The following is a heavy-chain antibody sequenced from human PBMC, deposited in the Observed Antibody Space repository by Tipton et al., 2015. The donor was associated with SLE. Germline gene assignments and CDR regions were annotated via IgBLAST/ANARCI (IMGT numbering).Heavy chain of an antibody. Sequence: TLSLTCTVSGGSISSGSYYWSWIRQPAGKGLEWIGRIYTSGGTNYNPSLKSRVTMSVDTSKNQFSLKLSSVTAADTAVYYCARDSLDGYYFESWGQGTLVTVSS. CDR2: IYTSGGT. V-gene: IGHV4-61*02. D-gene: IGHD2-15*01. J-gene: IGHJ4*02. CDR3: ARDSLDGYYFES. CDR1: GGSISSGSYY.